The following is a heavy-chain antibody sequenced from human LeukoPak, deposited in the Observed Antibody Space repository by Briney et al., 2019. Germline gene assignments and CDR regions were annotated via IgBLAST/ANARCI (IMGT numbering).Heavy chain of an antibody. CDR3: ARVVGALWFGEKFDY. Sequence: SQTLSLTCTVSGGSISSGDYYWSWIRQPPGKGQEWIGYIYYSGSTYYNPSLKSRVTISVDTSKNQFSLKLSSVTAADTAVFYCARVVGALWFGEKFDYWGQGTLVTVSS. CDR2: IYYSGST. J-gene: IGHJ4*02. V-gene: IGHV4-30-4*08. D-gene: IGHD3-10*01. CDR1: GGSISSGDYY.